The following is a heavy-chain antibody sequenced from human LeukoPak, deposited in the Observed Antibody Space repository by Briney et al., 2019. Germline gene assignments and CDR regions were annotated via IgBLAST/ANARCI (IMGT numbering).Heavy chain of an antibody. D-gene: IGHD2-15*01. CDR3: VKGPDGSWAFDI. V-gene: IGHV3-64D*06. Sequence: GGSLRLSCSASGFTFSSYAMHWVRQAPGKGLEYVSAISSNGGSTYYADSVKGRFTISRDNSKNTPYLQMSSLRAEDTAVYYCVKGPDGSWAFDIWGQGTMVTVSS. J-gene: IGHJ3*02. CDR1: GFTFSSYA. CDR2: ISSNGGST.